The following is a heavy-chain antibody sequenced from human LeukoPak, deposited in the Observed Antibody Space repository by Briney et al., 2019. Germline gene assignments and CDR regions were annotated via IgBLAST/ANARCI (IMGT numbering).Heavy chain of an antibody. Sequence: PGGSLRLSCAASGFTFSSYWMHWVRQAPGKGLVWVSRINSDGSSTSYADSVKGRFTISRDNAKNTLYLQMNSLRAEDTAVYYCAREVIVVVPAARVGYMDVWGKGTTVTVSS. CDR1: GFTFSSYW. V-gene: IGHV3-74*01. CDR2: INSDGSST. D-gene: IGHD2-2*01. J-gene: IGHJ6*03. CDR3: AREVIVVVPAARVGYMDV.